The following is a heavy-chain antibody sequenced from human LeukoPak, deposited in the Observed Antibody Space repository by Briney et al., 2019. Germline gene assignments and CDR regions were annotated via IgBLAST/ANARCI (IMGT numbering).Heavy chain of an antibody. CDR2: IYYSGST. V-gene: IGHV4-39*07. D-gene: IGHD4-23*01. J-gene: IGHJ4*02. Sequence: SETLSLTCTVSGGSISTTSYYWGWIGQPPGKGLEWIGSIYYSGSTFYNPSLKSRVTISLDTSKNQYSLKLSSVTAADTAVYYCARAGGLNYYGGFSEFGYWGQGTLVTVSS. CDR3: ARAGGLNYYGGFSEFGY. CDR1: GGSISTTSYY.